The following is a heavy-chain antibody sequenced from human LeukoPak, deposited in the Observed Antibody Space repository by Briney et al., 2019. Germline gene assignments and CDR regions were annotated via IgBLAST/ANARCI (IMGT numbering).Heavy chain of an antibody. D-gene: IGHD6-6*01. CDR1: GGTFSSYA. V-gene: IGHV1-69*05. Sequence: ASVKFSGKASGGTFSSYAISWVRQAPGQGLYWRGGIIPIFGTANNAQKFQGRATITTDESTRTAYLELSSLRSEPTAVSYCARGPTYSSYNSAEYFKHWGQGTLVTVSS. J-gene: IGHJ1*01. CDR2: IIPIFGTA. CDR3: ARGPTYSSYNSAEYFKH.